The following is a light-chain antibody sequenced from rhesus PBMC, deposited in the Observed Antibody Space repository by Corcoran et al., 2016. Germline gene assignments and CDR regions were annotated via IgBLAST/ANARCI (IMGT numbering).Light chain of an antibody. CDR3: QHYYSPPYI. V-gene: IGKV1-21*01. J-gene: IGKJ2*01. CDR1: QAITND. CDR2: EAS. Sequence: DIQMTQSPSSLSASVGDRVTITCRASQAITNDLAWYQQRPGKTSKLLIYEASSLQSGTPSRFRGSGSGTDFTLTISSLQPEDFATYYCQHYYSPPYIFGQGTTLEIK.